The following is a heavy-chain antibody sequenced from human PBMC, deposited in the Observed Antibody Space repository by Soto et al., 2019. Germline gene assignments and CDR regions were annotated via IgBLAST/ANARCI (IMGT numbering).Heavy chain of an antibody. V-gene: IGHV1-18*01. CDR2: INTYNGRA. D-gene: IGHD6-13*01. CDR3: VRARDNSESLSGD. CDR1: GYTFTKYA. J-gene: IGHJ4*02. Sequence: QIQLVQSRAEVRKPGASVTVSCKTSGYTFTKYAMSWVRQAPGKGLQWMGNINTYNGRANYAGNLQGRVTMTRDTYAGAVYMQMRGLTSDDTPVYYCVRARDNSESLSGDWGQGTLVSVSS.